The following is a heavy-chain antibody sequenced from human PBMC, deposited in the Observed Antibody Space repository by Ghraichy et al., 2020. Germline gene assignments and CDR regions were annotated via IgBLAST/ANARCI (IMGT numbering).Heavy chain of an antibody. CDR2: ISYDGSNK. D-gene: IGHD2-15*01. V-gene: IGHV3-30*18. CDR1: GFTFSSYG. J-gene: IGHJ4*02. Sequence: LSLTCAASGFTFSSYGMHWVRQAPGKGLEWVAVISYDGSNKYYADSVKGRFTIPRDNSKNTLYLQMNSLRAEDTAVYYCAKEEPQWSTPFDYWGQGTLVTVSS. CDR3: AKEEPQWSTPFDY.